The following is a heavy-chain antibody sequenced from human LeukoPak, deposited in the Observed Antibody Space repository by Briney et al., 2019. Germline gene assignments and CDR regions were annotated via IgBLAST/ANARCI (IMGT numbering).Heavy chain of an antibody. J-gene: IGHJ3*02. Sequence: GESLKISCKGSGYSFTTYWIGWARQMPGKGLEWMEIVFPGDSDTRYSPSFQGQVTISADKSITTAYLQWSSLKASDTAMYYCARRYDSSGFYPDAFDIWGQGTMVTVSS. D-gene: IGHD3-22*01. CDR3: ARRYDSSGFYPDAFDI. CDR1: GYSFTTYW. CDR2: VFPGDSDT. V-gene: IGHV5-51*01.